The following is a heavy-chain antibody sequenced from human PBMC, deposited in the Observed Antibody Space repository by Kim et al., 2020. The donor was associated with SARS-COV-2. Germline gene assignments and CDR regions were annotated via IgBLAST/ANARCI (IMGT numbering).Heavy chain of an antibody. CDR2: ISAYNGNT. J-gene: IGHJ6*02. CDR3: ASNEPEGSYYYYYGMDV. V-gene: IGHV1-18*01. D-gene: IGHD2-8*01. Sequence: ASVKVXCKAXXYXXTXYGISWVXQAPGQGLEWMGWISAYNGNTNYAQKLQGRVTMTTDTSTSTAYMELRSLRSDDTAVYYCASNEPEGSYYYYYGMDVWGQGTTVTVSS. CDR1: XYXXTXYG.